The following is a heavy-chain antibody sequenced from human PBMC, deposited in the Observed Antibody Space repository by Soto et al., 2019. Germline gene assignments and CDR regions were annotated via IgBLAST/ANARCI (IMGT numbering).Heavy chain of an antibody. D-gene: IGHD1-1*01. J-gene: IGHJ3*02. V-gene: IGHV4-34*01. CDR2: INQSGNT. CDR1: GGSFGGYK. CDR3: ARAVPWRKSFDI. Sequence: QVQLQQWGAGLLKPSETLSLTCAAYGGSFGGYKWSWIRQPPGEGLEWLGEINQSGNTNYNQSLKSRVAISVDTSETQFSLRLNALTSADTAVYYCARAVPWRKSFDIWGQGTAVTVSS.